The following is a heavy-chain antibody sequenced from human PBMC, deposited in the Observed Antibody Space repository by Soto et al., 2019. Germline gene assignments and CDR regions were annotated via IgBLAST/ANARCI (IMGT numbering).Heavy chain of an antibody. CDR1: GYSFTSYW. J-gene: IGHJ4*02. CDR3: AITYYYYDSSGYLY. CDR2: IDPSDSYT. V-gene: IGHV5-10-1*01. Sequence: GESLKISCKGSGYSFTSYWISWVRQMPGKGPEWMGRIDPSDSYTNYSPSFQGHVTISADKSISTAYLQWSSLKASDTAMYYCAITYYYYDSSGYLYWGQGTLVTVSS. D-gene: IGHD3-22*01.